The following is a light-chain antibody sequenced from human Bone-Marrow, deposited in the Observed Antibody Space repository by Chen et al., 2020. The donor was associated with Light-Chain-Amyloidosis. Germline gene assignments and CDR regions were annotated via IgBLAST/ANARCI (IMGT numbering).Light chain of an antibody. V-gene: IGLV3-25*03. CDR3: QSADSSGTYEVI. J-gene: IGLJ2*01. Sequence: SYELPQPPSVSVPPGQTARITCSGDDLPTKYAYWYQQKPGQAPVLVIPRDTGRPSGISERFSGSSSGTTATLIISGVQAEDEADDHCQSADSSGTYEVIFGGGTKLTVL. CDR1: DLPTKY. CDR2: RDT.